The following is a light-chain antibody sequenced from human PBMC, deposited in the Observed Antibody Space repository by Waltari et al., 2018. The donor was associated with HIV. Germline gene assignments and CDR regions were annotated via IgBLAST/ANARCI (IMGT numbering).Light chain of an antibody. CDR1: QTVLYSSDNRDY. V-gene: IGKV4-1*01. CDR3: QQYYTTPQR. CDR2: WAS. Sequence: DIVLTQSPDSMAVSLGERATVNCTSSQTVLYSSDNRDYLAWYQVRPGQPPQLLIYWASTRQSGVPDRFSGSGSGTHFTLTISGLQAEDVAIYYWQQYYTTPQRFGQGTRLEI. J-gene: IGKJ2*01.